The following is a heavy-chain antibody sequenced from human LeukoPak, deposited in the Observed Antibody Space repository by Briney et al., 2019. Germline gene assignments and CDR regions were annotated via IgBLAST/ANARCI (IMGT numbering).Heavy chain of an antibody. CDR3: AKSGPYYFDY. CDR2: ITDSGGGP. Sequence: GGSLRLSGSATRFPLRRYGMGWLCQAPWAGLEWVSTITDSGGGPYYADSVKGRFTISRDNSKNTVYRQMNSLRAEDTAVYYCAKSGPYYFDYWGQGTLGTVSS. J-gene: IGHJ4*02. CDR1: RFPLRRYG. V-gene: IGHV3-23*01.